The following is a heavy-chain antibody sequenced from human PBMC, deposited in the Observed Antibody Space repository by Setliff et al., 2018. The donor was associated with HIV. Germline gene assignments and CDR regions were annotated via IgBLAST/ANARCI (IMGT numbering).Heavy chain of an antibody. Sequence: SETLSLTCTVSGGSIISSTYFWNWIRQSPGKGLEWIGYIYYNGNTNYNPTLNSRGTISVDTSKNQFSLKLTSVTAADTAVYYCARGFHYYDSSGYGDAFDIWGQGTMVTVSS. J-gene: IGHJ3*02. CDR1: GGSIISSTYF. V-gene: IGHV4-61*01. CDR2: IYYNGNT. CDR3: ARGFHYYDSSGYGDAFDI. D-gene: IGHD3-22*01.